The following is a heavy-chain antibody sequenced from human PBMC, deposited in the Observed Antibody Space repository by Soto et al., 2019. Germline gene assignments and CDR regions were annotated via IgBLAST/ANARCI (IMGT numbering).Heavy chain of an antibody. CDR3: ARDRKSSGWFDY. J-gene: IGHJ4*02. Sequence: GGSLRLSCAASGFTFSSYEMNWVRQAPGKGLEWVSYISSSGSTIYYADSVKGRFTISRDNAKNSLYLQMNSLRAEDTAVYYCARDRKSSGWFDYWGQGTLVTVSS. CDR1: GFTFSSYE. D-gene: IGHD6-19*01. V-gene: IGHV3-48*03. CDR2: ISSSGSTI.